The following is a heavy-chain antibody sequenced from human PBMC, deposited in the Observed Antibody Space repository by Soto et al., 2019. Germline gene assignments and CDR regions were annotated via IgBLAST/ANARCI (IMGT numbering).Heavy chain of an antibody. CDR1: GGSISSYY. D-gene: IGHD6-19*01. CDR2: IYYSGST. V-gene: IGHV4-59*01. Sequence: QAQLQESGPGLVKPSETLSLTCTVSGGSISSYYWSWIRQPPGKGLEWIGYIYYSGSTNYNPSLKSRVTISVDTSKNQFSLKLSSVTAADTAVYYCARHSLSGWGRVAFDIWGQGTMVTVSS. CDR3: ARHSLSGWGRVAFDI. J-gene: IGHJ3*02.